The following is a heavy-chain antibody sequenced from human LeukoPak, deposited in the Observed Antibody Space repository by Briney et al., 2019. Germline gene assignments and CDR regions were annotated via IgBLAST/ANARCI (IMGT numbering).Heavy chain of an antibody. Sequence: PGGSLRPSCAASGFTFSSYAMSWVRQAPGKGLEWVSAISGSGGSTYYADSVKGRFTISRDNSKNTLYLQMNSLRAEDTAVYYCAKGSRWGPSSSSLDYWGQGTLVTVSS. CDR3: AKGSRWGPSSSSLDY. D-gene: IGHD6-6*01. CDR2: ISGSGGST. J-gene: IGHJ4*02. CDR1: GFTFSSYA. V-gene: IGHV3-23*01.